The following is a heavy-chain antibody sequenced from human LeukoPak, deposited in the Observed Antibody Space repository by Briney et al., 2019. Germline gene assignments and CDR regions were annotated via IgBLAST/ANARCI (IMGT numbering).Heavy chain of an antibody. D-gene: IGHD3-22*01. J-gene: IGHJ6*03. CDR2: ISSSSSTI. CDR1: GFTFSSYS. Sequence: TGGSLRLSCAASGFTFSSYSMNWVRQAPGKGLEWVSYISSSSSTIYYADSVKGRFTISRDNAKNSLYLQMNSLRAEDTAVYYCARDHRRSMIVVVKNSKLDYYMDVWGKGTTVTVSS. V-gene: IGHV3-48*01. CDR3: ARDHRRSMIVVVKNSKLDYYMDV.